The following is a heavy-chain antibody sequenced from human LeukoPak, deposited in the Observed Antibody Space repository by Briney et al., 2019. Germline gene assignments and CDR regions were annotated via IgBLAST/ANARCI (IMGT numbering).Heavy chain of an antibody. Sequence: SVKVSCKASGYTFTSYGISWVRQAPGQGLEWMGGIIPIFGTANYAQKFQGRVTITADESTSTAYMELSSLRSEDTAVYYCARDPVDIVVVPAANNDAFDIWGQGTMVTVSS. CDR2: IIPIFGTA. CDR1: GYTFTSYG. V-gene: IGHV1-69*13. D-gene: IGHD2-2*03. CDR3: ARDPVDIVVVPAANNDAFDI. J-gene: IGHJ3*02.